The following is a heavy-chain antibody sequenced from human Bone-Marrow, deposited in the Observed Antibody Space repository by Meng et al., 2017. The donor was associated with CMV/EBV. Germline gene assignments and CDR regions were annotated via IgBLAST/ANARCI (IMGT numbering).Heavy chain of an antibody. J-gene: IGHJ6*02. CDR1: GYSISSGYY. CDR3: VRHIIVVPGRGYGVDV. CDR2: IYHSGST. V-gene: IGHV4-38-2*02. D-gene: IGHD2-15*01. Sequence: SETLSLTCTVSGYSISSGYYWGWIRQPPGKGLEWIGSIYHSGSTYYNPSLKSRVTISVDTPETQFSLKLSAVTAADTAIYYCVRHIIVVPGRGYGVDVWGPGTTVTVSS.